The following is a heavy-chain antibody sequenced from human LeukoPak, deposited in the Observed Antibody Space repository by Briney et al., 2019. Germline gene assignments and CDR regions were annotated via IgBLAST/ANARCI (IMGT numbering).Heavy chain of an antibody. J-gene: IGHJ3*02. CDR1: GFIFSNYA. Sequence: GGSLRLSCAASGFIFSNYAMSWVRQAPGKGLEWLSSIRSRTATTYYADSVKGRFTIFRDNSKNTVYLQMNSLRAEDTAVYYCARGGSYLSAFDIWGQGTMVTVSS. CDR3: ARGGSYLSAFDI. D-gene: IGHD1-26*01. V-gene: IGHV3-23*01. CDR2: IRSRTATT.